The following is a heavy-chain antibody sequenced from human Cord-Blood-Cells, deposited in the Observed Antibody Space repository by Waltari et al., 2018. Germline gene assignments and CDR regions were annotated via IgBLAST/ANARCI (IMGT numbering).Heavy chain of an antibody. CDR2: SNPNSGGT. J-gene: IGHJ5*02. CDR3: ARGGLVMVYARGGFDP. CDR1: GYTFTGYY. D-gene: IGHD2-8*01. Sequence: QVQLVQSGAEVKKPGASVKVSCKASGYTFTGYYMHWVRQAPGQGLEGMGWSNPNSGGTNYTQKCQGRVTMTRDTSISTAYMELSRLGADDTAVYYCARGGLVMVYARGGFDPWGQGTLVTVSS. V-gene: IGHV1-2*02.